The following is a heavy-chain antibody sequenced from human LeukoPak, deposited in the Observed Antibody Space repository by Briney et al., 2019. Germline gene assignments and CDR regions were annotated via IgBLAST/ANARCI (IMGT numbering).Heavy chain of an antibody. CDR3: AKSAPLTIFVVAHPFDP. CDR2: IRYDGSNK. CDR1: GFTFSSYC. J-gene: IGHJ5*02. D-gene: IGHD3-3*01. Sequence: PGGSLRLSCAASGFTFSSYCMHWVRQAPGKGLEWVAFIRYDGSNKYYADSVKGRFTISRDNSKNTLYLKMNSLRAEDTAVYYCAKSAPLTIFVVAHPFDPWGQGTLVTVSS. V-gene: IGHV3-30*02.